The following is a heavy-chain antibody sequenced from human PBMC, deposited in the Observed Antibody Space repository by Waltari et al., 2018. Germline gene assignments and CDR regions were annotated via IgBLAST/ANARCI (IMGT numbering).Heavy chain of an antibody. CDR3: ARDSRMYYDILTGSGWFDP. J-gene: IGHJ5*02. CDR2: IYYSGST. V-gene: IGHV4-59*01. CDR1: GGSISSYY. Sequence: QVQLQESGPGLVKPSETLSLTCTVSGGSISSYYWSWIRQPPGKGLEWIGYIYYSGSTNNNPSRKSRVTISVDTSKNQFSLKLSSVTAADTAVYYCARDSRMYYDILTGSGWFDPWGQGTLVTVSS. D-gene: IGHD3-9*01.